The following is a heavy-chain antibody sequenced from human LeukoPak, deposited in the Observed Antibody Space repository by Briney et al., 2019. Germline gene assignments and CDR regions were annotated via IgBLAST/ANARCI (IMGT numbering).Heavy chain of an antibody. CDR3: ARDVGSYVWGSYRLDY. V-gene: IGHV3-11*01. CDR1: GGSISSGGYY. Sequence: LSLTCTVSGGSISSGGYYWSWIRQAPGKGLEWVSYISSSGSTIYYADSVKGRFTISRDNAKNSLYLQMNSLRAEDTAVYYCARDVGSYVWGSYRLDYWGQGTLVTVSS. D-gene: IGHD3-16*02. J-gene: IGHJ4*02. CDR2: ISSSGSTI.